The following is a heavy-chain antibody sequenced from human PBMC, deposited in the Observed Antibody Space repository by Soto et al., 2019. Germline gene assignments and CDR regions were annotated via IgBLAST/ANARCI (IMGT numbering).Heavy chain of an antibody. CDR2: IWYDGSNK. J-gene: IGHJ6*03. V-gene: IGHV3-33*01. CDR1: GFTFSSYG. D-gene: IGHD3-3*01. Sequence: PGGSLRLSCAASGFTFSSYGMHWVRQAPGKGLEWVAVIWYDGSNKYYADSVKGRFTISRDNSKNTLYLQMNSLRAEDTAVYYCARDPYHDFWSRYYYYYMDVWGKGTTVTVSS. CDR3: ARDPYHDFWSRYYYYYMDV.